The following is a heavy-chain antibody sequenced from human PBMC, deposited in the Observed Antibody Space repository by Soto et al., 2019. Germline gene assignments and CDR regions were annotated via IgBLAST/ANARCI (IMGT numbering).Heavy chain of an antibody. D-gene: IGHD2-15*01. V-gene: IGHV1-18*01. J-gene: IGHJ4*02. CDR3: ARDRVCSGGSFYSPFDY. Sequence: QVQLVQSGAEVKKPGASVKVSCKASGYTFTSYGISWVRQAPGQGLEWMGGISAYNGNTNYAQKLQGRVTMTPDTSTSTAYMELRSLRSDDTAVYYCARDRVCSGGSFYSPFDYWGQGTLITVSS. CDR2: ISAYNGNT. CDR1: GYTFTSYG.